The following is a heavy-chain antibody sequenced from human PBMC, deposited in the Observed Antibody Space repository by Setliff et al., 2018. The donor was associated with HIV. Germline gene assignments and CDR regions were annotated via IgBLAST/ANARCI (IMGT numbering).Heavy chain of an antibody. CDR3: TRDWRAYGLMGS. Sequence: SETLSLTCAVSGVSISSSNWWSWVRQPPVKGLEWIGEIYFNLQTNYNPAFKSRVSMGLDNAKHQFSLRLTSVTAADTAIYYCTRDWRAYGLMGSWGQGMLVTVSS. CDR1: GVSISSSNW. V-gene: IGHV4-4*02. CDR2: IYFNLQT. J-gene: IGHJ5*02. D-gene: IGHD4-17*01.